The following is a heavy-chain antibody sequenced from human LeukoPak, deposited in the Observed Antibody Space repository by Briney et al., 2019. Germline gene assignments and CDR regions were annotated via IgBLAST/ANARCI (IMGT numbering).Heavy chain of an antibody. CDR3: ARMIAYEVVYHDFDR. D-gene: IGHD2-8*02. J-gene: IGHJ3*01. V-gene: IGHV2-70*11. CDR2: IDCDDDK. CDR1: GISLSTSGMC. Sequence: ASGPALVKPTHTLTLTLAIAGISLSTSGMCVSWIRQPPGKALEWLARIDCDDDKYYSTSLKTRLTISKDTSKNQVVVTMTNMDPVDTATYYCARMIAYEVVYHDFDRPGQGTMVTVSS.